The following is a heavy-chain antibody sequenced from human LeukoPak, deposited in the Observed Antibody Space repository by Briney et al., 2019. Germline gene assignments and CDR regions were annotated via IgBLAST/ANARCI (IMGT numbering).Heavy chain of an antibody. V-gene: IGHV3-48*01. D-gene: IGHD6-19*01. CDR1: GFSFSTYN. CDR3: ASGSLAGRYFDF. CDR2: ITSTTATI. Sequence: GGSLRLSCAASGFSFSTYNMIWVRQAPGKGMEWISFITSTTATISYSDSVRGRFTISSDNAKSSLYLQMNNLRAEDTAVYYCASGSLAGRYFDFWGQGTLVTVSS. J-gene: IGHJ4*02.